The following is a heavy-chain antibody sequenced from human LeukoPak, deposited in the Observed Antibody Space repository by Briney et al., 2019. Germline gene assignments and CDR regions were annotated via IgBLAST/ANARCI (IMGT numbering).Heavy chain of an antibody. Sequence: GSLRLSCAASGFTFSSYGMHWVRQAPGKGLEWVAVIWYDGSNKYYADSVKGRFTISRDNSKNTLYLQMNSLRAEDTAVYYCARGGSGMDHYFDYWGQGTLVTVSS. J-gene: IGHJ4*02. V-gene: IGHV3-33*08. CDR2: IWYDGSNK. CDR3: ARGGSGMDHYFDY. CDR1: GFTFSSYG. D-gene: IGHD3-10*01.